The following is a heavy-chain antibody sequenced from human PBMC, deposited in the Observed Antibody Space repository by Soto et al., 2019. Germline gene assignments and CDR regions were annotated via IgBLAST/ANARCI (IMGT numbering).Heavy chain of an antibody. V-gene: IGHV3-48*01. CDR3: ARVLGYYGSGSYYAEYYYMDV. CDR1: GFTFSSYS. Sequence: GGSLRLSCAASGFTFSSYSMNWVRQAPGKGLEWVSYISSSSSTIYYADSVKGRFTISRDNAKNSLYLQMNSLRAEDTAVYYCARVLGYYGSGSYYAEYYYMDVWGKGTTVTVSS. D-gene: IGHD3-10*01. CDR2: ISSSSSTI. J-gene: IGHJ6*03.